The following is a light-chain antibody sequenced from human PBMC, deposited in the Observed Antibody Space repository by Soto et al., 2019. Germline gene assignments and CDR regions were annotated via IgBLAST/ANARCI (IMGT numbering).Light chain of an antibody. J-gene: IGLJ2*01. V-gene: IGLV2-14*01. CDR2: DVS. CDR1: SSDVGSYNY. CDR3: SSYTTRSTHVV. Sequence: QSALTQPASVCGSPGQSITISCTGTSSDVGSYNYVSWYQQYPGKAPKLMIYDVSNRPSGVYYRFSGSKSGNTASLTISGLQAEDEAYYYCSSYTTRSTHVVFGGGTKVTVL.